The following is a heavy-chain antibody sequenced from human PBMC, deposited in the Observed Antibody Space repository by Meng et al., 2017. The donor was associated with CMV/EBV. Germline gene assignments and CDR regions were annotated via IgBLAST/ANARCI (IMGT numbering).Heavy chain of an antibody. J-gene: IGHJ4*02. CDR3: ARSIVVVPAAIKPLPDY. CDR2: IRYDGSNK. V-gene: IGHV3-30*02. CDR1: GFTFSSYG. Sequence: GGSLRLSCAASGFTFSSYGMHWVRQAPGKGLEWVAFIRYDGSNKYYADSVKGRFTISRDNSKNTRYLQMNSLRAEDTAVYYCARSIVVVPAAIKPLPDYWGQGTLVTVSS. D-gene: IGHD2-2*02.